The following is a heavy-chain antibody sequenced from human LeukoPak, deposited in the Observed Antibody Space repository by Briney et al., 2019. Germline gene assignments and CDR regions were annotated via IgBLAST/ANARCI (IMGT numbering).Heavy chain of an antibody. J-gene: IGHJ4*02. CDR2: ISGSGGST. CDR1: GFTFSSYA. V-gene: IGHV3-23*01. D-gene: IGHD3-3*01. Sequence: LGGSLRLSCAASGFTFSSYAMSWVRQAPGKGLEWVSAISGSGGSTYYADSVKGRFTISRDNSKNTLYLQMNSLRAEDTAVYYCTAVGGYDFWSGYIDYWGQGTLVTVSS. CDR3: TAVGGYDFWSGYIDY.